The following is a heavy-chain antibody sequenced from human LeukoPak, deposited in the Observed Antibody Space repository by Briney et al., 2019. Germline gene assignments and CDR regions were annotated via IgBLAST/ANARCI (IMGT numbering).Heavy chain of an antibody. Sequence: SETLSLTCTVSGGSISSYYWGWIRQPPGKGLEWIGYIYYSGSTSYNPSLKSRVTISVDTSKNQFSLKLSSVTAADTAVYYCATTTKNPSGSYTARYYYYGMDVWGQGTTVTVSS. J-gene: IGHJ6*02. CDR1: GGSISSYY. V-gene: IGHV4-59*08. CDR3: ATTTKNPSGSYTARYYYYGMDV. CDR2: IYYSGST. D-gene: IGHD1-26*01.